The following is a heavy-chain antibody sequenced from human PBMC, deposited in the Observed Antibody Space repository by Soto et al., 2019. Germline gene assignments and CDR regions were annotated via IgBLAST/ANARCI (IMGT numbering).Heavy chain of an antibody. V-gene: IGHV3-33*01. CDR2: IWYDGSNK. CDR1: GFTFSSYG. D-gene: IGHD3-16*01. Sequence: QVQLVESGGGVVQPGRSLRLSCAASGFTFSSYGMHWVRQTPGKGLEWVAAIWYDGSNKYYADYVKGRFTISRDNSKNTLYLQMNSLRAEDTAVYYCARESYTDYVHDYWGQGTLVTVSS. J-gene: IGHJ4*02. CDR3: ARESYTDYVHDY.